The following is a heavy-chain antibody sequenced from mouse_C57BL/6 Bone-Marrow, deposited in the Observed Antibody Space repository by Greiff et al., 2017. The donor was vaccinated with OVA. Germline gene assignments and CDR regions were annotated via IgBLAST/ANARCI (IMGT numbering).Heavy chain of an antibody. Sequence: DVMLVESGGDLVKPGGSLKLSCAASGFTFSSYGMSWVRQTPDKRLEWVATISSGGSYTYYPDSVKGRFTISRDNANNTLYLQMSSLKSEDTAMYYCARAWFAYWGQGTLVTVSA. CDR3: ARAWFAY. J-gene: IGHJ3*01. CDR1: GFTFSSYG. V-gene: IGHV5-6*02. CDR2: ISSGGSYT.